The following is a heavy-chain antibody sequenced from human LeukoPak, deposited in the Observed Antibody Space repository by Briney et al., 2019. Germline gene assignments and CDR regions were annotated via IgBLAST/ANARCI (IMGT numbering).Heavy chain of an antibody. CDR1: GGSISSYY. J-gene: IGHJ6*02. CDR3: ARDPHYCSGGSCYQKNYYYYGMDV. Sequence: SETLSLTCTVSGGSISSYYWSWIRQPAGKGLEWIGRIYTSVSTNYNPSLKSRVTMSVDTSKNQFSLKLSSVTAADTAVYYCARDPHYCSGGSCYQKNYYYYGMDVWGQGTTVTVSS. CDR2: IYTSVST. V-gene: IGHV4-4*07. D-gene: IGHD2-15*01.